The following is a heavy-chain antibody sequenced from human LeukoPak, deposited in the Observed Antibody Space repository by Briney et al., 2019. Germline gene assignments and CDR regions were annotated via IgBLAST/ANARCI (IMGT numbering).Heavy chain of an antibody. CDR3: AKDTSSGWLGGWFDP. CDR1: GFTFDDYA. CDR2: ISWNSGSI. Sequence: GGSLRLSCAASGFTFDDYAMHWVRQAPGKGLEWVSGISWNSGSIGYADSVKGRFTISRDNAKNSLYLQMNSLRAEDMALYYCAKDTSSGWLGGWFDPWGQGTLVTVSS. D-gene: IGHD6-19*01. J-gene: IGHJ5*02. V-gene: IGHV3-9*03.